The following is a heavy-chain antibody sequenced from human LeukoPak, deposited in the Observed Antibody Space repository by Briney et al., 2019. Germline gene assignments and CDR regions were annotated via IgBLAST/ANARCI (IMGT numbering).Heavy chain of an antibody. J-gene: IGHJ4*02. CDR1: GFTFSSYG. Sequence: GGSLRLSCAASGFTFSSYGMHWVRQAPGKGLEWVAVIWYDGSNKYYADSVKGRFTISRDNSKNTLYLQMNSLRAEDTAVYYCARQQVYYGSGMGYWGQGTLVTVSS. CDR3: ARQQVYYGSGMGY. CDR2: IWYDGSNK. V-gene: IGHV3-33*01. D-gene: IGHD3-10*01.